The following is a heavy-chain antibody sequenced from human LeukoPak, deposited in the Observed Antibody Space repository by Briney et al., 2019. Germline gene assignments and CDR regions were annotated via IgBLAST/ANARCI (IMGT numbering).Heavy chain of an antibody. Sequence: SETLSLTCAVYGGSFSGYYWSWIRQPPGKGLEWIGEINHSGSTNYNPSLKSRVTISVDTSKNQFSLTLSSVTAADAAVYYCARSHLSHYFDYWGQGTLVTVSS. CDR1: GGSFSGYY. CDR3: ARSHLSHYFDY. V-gene: IGHV4-34*01. J-gene: IGHJ4*02. CDR2: INHSGST.